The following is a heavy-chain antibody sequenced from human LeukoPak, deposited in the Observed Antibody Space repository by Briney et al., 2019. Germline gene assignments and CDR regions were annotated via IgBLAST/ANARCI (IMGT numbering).Heavy chain of an antibody. CDR3: AKDAGVGFYYYMDV. CDR1: GFSFDDYA. D-gene: IGHD3-3*01. J-gene: IGHJ6*03. Sequence: GGSLRLPCAASGFSFDDYAMHWVRQVPGKGLEWVSVISWDASNTYYADSVKGRFTISRDNSKDSLFLQMNSLRAEDTAFYYCAKDAGVGFYYYMDVWGKGTTVTVSS. V-gene: IGHV3-43D*03. CDR2: ISWDASNT.